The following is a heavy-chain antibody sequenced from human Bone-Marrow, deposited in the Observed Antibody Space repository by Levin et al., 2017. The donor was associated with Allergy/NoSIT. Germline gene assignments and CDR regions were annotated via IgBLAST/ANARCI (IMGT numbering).Heavy chain of an antibody. V-gene: IGHV3-11*01. CDR1: GFTFSDYF. J-gene: IGHJ3*02. D-gene: IGHD2-15*01. Sequence: GGSLRLSCAASGFTFSDYFMSWIRQAPGKGLEWVSYITSSGSTKYYADSVRGRFTVSRDNAKNSLYLQMNSLRAEDTALYYCARVFGSEETFDIWGQGTLVSVSS. CDR3: ARVFGSEETFDI. CDR2: ITSSGSTK.